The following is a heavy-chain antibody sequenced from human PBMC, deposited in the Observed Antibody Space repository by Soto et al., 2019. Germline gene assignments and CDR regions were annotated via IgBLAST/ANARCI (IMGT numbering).Heavy chain of an antibody. CDR3: ARYSGAFSLDY. CDR1: GYTFTSYS. CDR2: ISSANT. V-gene: IGHV1-3*01. D-gene: IGHD2-21*01. J-gene: IGHJ4*02. Sequence: ASVKVSCKASGYTFTSYSMHWVRQAPGQGLEWMGWISSANTKYSQKFQGRLTITRDTSATTAYMELSSLRSEDTAVYYCARYSGAFSLDYWGQGTLVTVSS.